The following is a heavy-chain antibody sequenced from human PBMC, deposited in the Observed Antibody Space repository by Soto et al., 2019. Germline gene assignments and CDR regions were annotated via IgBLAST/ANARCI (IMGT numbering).Heavy chain of an antibody. CDR1: GFTFSSYG. CDR3: AKDLQGYCSGGSCYGYYYYGMDV. D-gene: IGHD2-15*01. Sequence: PGGSLRLSCAASGFTFSSYGMHWVRQAPGKGLEWVAVISYDGSNNYYADSVKGRCTISRDNSKNTLYLQMNSLRGEDTAVYYCAKDLQGYCSGGSCYGYYYYGMDVWGQGTTVTVSS. V-gene: IGHV3-30*18. J-gene: IGHJ6*02. CDR2: ISYDGSNN.